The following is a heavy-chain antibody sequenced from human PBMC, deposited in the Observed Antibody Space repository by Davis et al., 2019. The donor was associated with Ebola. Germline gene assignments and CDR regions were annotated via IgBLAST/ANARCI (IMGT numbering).Heavy chain of an antibody. V-gene: IGHV3-23*01. CDR3: ARFCSSTSCYLGYYYYGMDV. CDR1: GFTFSSYA. D-gene: IGHD2-2*01. CDR2: ISGSGGST. Sequence: GESLKISCAASGFTFSSYAMSWVRQAPGKGLEWVSAISGSGGSTYYADSVKGRFTISRDNSKNTLYLQMNSLRAEDTAVYYCARFCSSTSCYLGYYYYGMDVWGQGTTVTVPS. J-gene: IGHJ6*02.